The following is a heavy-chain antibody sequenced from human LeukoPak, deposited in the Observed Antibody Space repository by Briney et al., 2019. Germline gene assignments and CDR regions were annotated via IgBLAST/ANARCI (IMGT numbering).Heavy chain of an antibody. Sequence: SETLSLTFTVSGGSISSRNYYWDWIRQPPGKGLEWIGSIYYSGGTYYNSSLKSRVTISVDTSKNQFSLKLSSVTAADTAVYYCARASPMIVPEGWGQGTLVTVSS. D-gene: IGHD3-22*01. V-gene: IGHV4-39*07. CDR3: ARASPMIVPEG. CDR2: IYYSGGT. CDR1: GGSISSRNYY. J-gene: IGHJ4*02.